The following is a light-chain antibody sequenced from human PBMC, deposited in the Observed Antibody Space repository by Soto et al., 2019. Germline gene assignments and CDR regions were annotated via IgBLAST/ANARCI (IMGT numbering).Light chain of an antibody. CDR1: SSDVGGYNY. V-gene: IGLV2-14*01. Sequence: QSALTQPASVSGSPGQSITISCTGTSSDVGGYNYVSWYQQHPGKAPKLMIYEVSNRPSGVSNRFSGSKSGNTASLTISGLQAEDGADYYCSSYTSSSPPYVFGTGTKLTVL. CDR3: SSYTSSSPPYV. CDR2: EVS. J-gene: IGLJ1*01.